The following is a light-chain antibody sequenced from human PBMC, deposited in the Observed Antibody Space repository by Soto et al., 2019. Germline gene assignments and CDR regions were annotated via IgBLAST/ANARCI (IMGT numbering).Light chain of an antibody. CDR2: EVS. CDR1: SSGVGGYNF. J-gene: IGLJ1*01. Sequence: SALTQPASVSGSPGQSITISCTGTSSGVGGYNFVSWYQQHPGKAPKLMIYEVSNRPSGVSDRFSGSKSGNTASLTISGLQAEDEADYYCNSYSSSTTRVFGTGTKVTVL. CDR3: NSYSSSTTRV. V-gene: IGLV2-14*01.